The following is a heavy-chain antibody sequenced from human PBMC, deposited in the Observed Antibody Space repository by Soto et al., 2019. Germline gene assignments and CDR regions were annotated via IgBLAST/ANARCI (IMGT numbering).Heavy chain of an antibody. CDR2: ISYDGSNK. CDR1: GFTFSSYG. J-gene: IGHJ4*02. D-gene: IGHD3-22*01. Sequence: GGSLRLSCAASGFTFSSYGMHWVRQAPGKGLEWVAVISYDGSNKYYADSVKGRFTISRDNSKNTLYLQMNSLRAEDTAVYYCAKGHYYDSSGYYAHFDYWGQGTLVTVSS. V-gene: IGHV3-30*18. CDR3: AKGHYYDSSGYYAHFDY.